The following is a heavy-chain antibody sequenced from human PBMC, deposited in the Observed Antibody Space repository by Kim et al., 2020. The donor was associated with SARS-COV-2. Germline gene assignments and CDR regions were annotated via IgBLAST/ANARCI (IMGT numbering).Heavy chain of an antibody. D-gene: IGHD3-9*01. J-gene: IGHJ6*02. CDR1: GFTFSSYS. Sequence: GGSLRLSCAASGFTFSSYSMNWVRQAPGKGLGWVSYISSSSSTIYYADSVKGRFTISRDNAKNSLYLQMNSLRDEDTAVYYCAREEHLYYDILTGYPILRDGMDVWGQGTTVTVSS. CDR2: ISSSSSTI. V-gene: IGHV3-48*02. CDR3: AREEHLYYDILTGYPILRDGMDV.